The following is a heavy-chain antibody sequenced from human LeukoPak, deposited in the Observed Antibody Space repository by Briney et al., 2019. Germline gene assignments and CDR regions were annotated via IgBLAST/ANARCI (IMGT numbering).Heavy chain of an antibody. J-gene: IGHJ4*02. Sequence: GASVKVSCKASGGTFSSYAISWVRQAPGQGLEWMGRIIPIFGTANYAQKFQGRVTITTDESTSTAYMELSSLRSEDTAVYYCAVVTAMGLYFDYWGQGTLVTVSS. D-gene: IGHD5-18*01. CDR2: IIPIFGTA. CDR1: GGTFSSYA. V-gene: IGHV1-69*05. CDR3: AVVTAMGLYFDY.